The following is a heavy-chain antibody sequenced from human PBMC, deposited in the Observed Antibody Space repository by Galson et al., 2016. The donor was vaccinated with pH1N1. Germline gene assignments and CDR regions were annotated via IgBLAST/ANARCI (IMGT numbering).Heavy chain of an antibody. Sequence: QSGAEVIKPGESLKISCQVSGYSFSSYWVAWVRQMPGKGLEWMAIMYPDDSDIKYSPSFEGQVTISADKSISTAYLQWSSLKASDTAMYYCARYSGSFFFDYWGQGTLVTVSS. D-gene: IGHD1-26*01. CDR3: ARYSGSFFFDY. CDR1: GYSFSSYW. V-gene: IGHV5-51*01. CDR2: MYPDDSDI. J-gene: IGHJ4*02.